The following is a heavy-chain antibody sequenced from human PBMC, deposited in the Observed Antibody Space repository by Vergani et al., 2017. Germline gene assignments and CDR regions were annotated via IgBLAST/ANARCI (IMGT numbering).Heavy chain of an antibody. CDR1: GFTSSYYG. J-gene: IGHJ1*01. CDR2: ISYDGTQK. CDR3: ATKSCGTPGCQIGYFRE. D-gene: IGHD1-1*01. Sequence: QVQLVESGGGVVQPGRTLRLSCVVSGFTSSYYGMHWVRQAPGKGLEWVAVISYDGTQKYYADSVKGRFTISRDNSKSTLYLQMNRLRTEDTAVYYCATKSCGTPGCQIGYFREWGQGTLVTVSS. V-gene: IGHV3-30*03.